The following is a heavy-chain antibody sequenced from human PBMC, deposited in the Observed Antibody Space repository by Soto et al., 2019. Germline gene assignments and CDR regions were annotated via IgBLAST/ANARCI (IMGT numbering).Heavy chain of an antibody. D-gene: IGHD5-12*01. CDR2: ISWNSGSI. CDR1: GFTFEDYA. Sequence: EVQLVESGGGLVQPGRSLRLSCAASGFTFEDYAMHCVRQAPGKGLEWVSGISWNSGSIGYADSVKGRFTISRDNAKNSLYLQMNSLRAEDTALYYCAKVEGGYGGNGENNWFDPWGQGTLVTVSS. J-gene: IGHJ5*02. V-gene: IGHV3-9*01. CDR3: AKVEGGYGGNGENNWFDP.